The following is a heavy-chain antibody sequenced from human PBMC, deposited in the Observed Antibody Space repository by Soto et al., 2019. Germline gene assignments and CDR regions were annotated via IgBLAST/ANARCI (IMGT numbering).Heavy chain of an antibody. Sequence: GSLRLSCAASGFTFSSYAMSWVRQAPGKGLEWVSAISGSGGSTYYADSVKGRFTISRDNSKNTLYLQMNSLRAEDTAVYYCAKDIYDFWSGYYFGDYFDYWGQGTLVTVSS. CDR2: ISGSGGST. CDR3: AKDIYDFWSGYYFGDYFDY. D-gene: IGHD3-3*01. CDR1: GFTFSSYA. V-gene: IGHV3-23*01. J-gene: IGHJ4*02.